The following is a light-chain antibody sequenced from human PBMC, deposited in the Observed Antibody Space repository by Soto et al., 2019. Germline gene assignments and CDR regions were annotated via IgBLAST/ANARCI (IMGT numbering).Light chain of an antibody. J-gene: IGKJ5*01. V-gene: IGKV3D-15*01. CDR1: QSAGNF. CDR2: YIS. Sequence: EIVMTQSPATLSVSPGERASLSCRASQSAGNFLAWYQQKPGQAPRLLIYYISTRATGIPARFSGSGSGTEFTLTINSLQSEDSAVYDCQQHNQWPITFGQGTRLEIK. CDR3: QQHNQWPIT.